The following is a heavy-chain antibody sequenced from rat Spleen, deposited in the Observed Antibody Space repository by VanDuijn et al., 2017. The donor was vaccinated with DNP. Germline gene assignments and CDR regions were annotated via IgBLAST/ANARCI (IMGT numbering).Heavy chain of an antibody. J-gene: IGHJ3*01. V-gene: IGHV4-2*01. CDR3: ATGVYGGYEDWFAY. D-gene: IGHD1-11*01. CDR1: GFNFNDYW. CDR2: INKDSRTI. Sequence: EVRLVESGGGLVQPGRSLKLSCAASGFNFNDYWMGWVRQAPGKGLEWIGEINKDSRTINYIPSLKDKFTISRDNAQNTLYLQMDSLRSEDTATYYCATGVYGGYEDWFAYWGQGTLVTVSS.